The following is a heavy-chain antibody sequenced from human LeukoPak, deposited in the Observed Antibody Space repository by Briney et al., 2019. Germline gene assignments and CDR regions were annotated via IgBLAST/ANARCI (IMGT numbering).Heavy chain of an antibody. D-gene: IGHD3-10*01. CDR3: ARYVYGSGSYYNWFDP. CDR2: IDYSGST. J-gene: IGHJ5*02. CDR1: GGSISSKY. V-gene: IGHV4-59*01. Sequence: PSETLSLTCTVSGGSISSKYWSWIRQPPGKGLEWIGYIDYSGSTNYNPSLKSRVTISVDTSKKQFSLKLGSVTAVDTAVYYCARYVYGSGSYYNWFDPWGQGTLVTVSS.